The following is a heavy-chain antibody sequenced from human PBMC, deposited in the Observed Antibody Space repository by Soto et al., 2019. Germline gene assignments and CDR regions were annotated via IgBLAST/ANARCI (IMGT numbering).Heavy chain of an antibody. CDR3: ASLETSGSYYTL. CDR1: GFTFSSYA. V-gene: IGHV3-23*01. Sequence: EVQLLESGGGLVQPGGSLRLSCAASGFTFSSYAMTWVRQAPGKGLEWVSSISRSGDTYYTDSVKGRFTISRDNSKNSLYLQMNTLRDEDTAVYYCASLETSGSYYTLWGQGTLVTVSS. J-gene: IGHJ4*02. CDR2: ISRSGDT. D-gene: IGHD3-10*01.